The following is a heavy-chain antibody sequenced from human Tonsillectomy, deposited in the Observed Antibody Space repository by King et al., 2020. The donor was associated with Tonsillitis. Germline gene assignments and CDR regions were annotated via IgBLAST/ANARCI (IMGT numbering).Heavy chain of an antibody. J-gene: IGHJ4*02. CDR3: AKDSGLPYCGGDCYYLDY. CDR2: IPYDGTNE. V-gene: IGHV3-30-3*01. D-gene: IGHD2-21*02. Sequence: QLVQSGGGVVQPGRSLRLSCAASGFTFNNYAMHWVRQAPGKGLEWVAVIPYDGTNEHYADSVKGRFTISRDNSKSTLYLQLKSLRAEDTAVYYCAKDSGLPYCGGDCYYLDYWGQGTLVTVSS. CDR1: GFTFNNYA.